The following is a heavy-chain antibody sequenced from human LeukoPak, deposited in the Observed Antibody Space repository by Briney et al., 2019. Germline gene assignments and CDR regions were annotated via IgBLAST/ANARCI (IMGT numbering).Heavy chain of an antibody. CDR2: IIPIFGTA. V-gene: IGHV1-69*13. Sequence: SVKVSCKASGGTFSSYAISWVRQPPGQGLEWMGGIIPIFGTANYAQKFQGRVTITADESTSTAYMELSSLRSEDTAVYYCARDPGDYGDHLLDYWGQGTLVTVSS. D-gene: IGHD4-17*01. CDR3: ARDPGDYGDHLLDY. CDR1: GGTFSSYA. J-gene: IGHJ4*02.